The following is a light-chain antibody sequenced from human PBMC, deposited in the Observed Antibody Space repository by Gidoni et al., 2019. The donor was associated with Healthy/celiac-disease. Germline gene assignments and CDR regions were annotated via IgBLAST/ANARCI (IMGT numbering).Light chain of an antibody. CDR3: QQANSFPPT. J-gene: IGKJ2*01. Sequence: EIQMTPSPSSVSASVGGRVTITCRASQGISSWLDWYQQKPGKAPKLLIYAASSLQSGVPSRFSGSGSGTDFTLTISSLQPEDFATYYCQQANSFPPTFGQGTKLEIK. CDR2: AAS. CDR1: QGISSW. V-gene: IGKV1-12*01.